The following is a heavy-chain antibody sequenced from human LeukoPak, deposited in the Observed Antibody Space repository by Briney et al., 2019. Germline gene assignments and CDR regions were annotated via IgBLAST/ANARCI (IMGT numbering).Heavy chain of an antibody. Sequence: GGSLRLSCAASGFTFSSYAMHWVRQAPGKGLEWVAVISSYDGSNKYYADAVKGRFTISRDNSKNTLYLQMSSLRAEDTGVYYCASVGGYDPLFDYWGQGTLVTVSS. J-gene: IGHJ4*02. V-gene: IGHV3-30-3*01. D-gene: IGHD5-12*01. CDR1: GFTFSSYA. CDR2: ISSYDGSNK. CDR3: ASVGGYDPLFDY.